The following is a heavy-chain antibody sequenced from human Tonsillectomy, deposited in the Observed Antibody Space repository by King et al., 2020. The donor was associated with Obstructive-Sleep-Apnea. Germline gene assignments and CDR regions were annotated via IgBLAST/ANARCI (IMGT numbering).Heavy chain of an antibody. J-gene: IGHJ4*02. CDR3: AKSTGVATRGYDY. CDR1: GFTFSSYA. V-gene: IGHV3-23*04. Sequence: VQLVESGGGLVQPGGSLRLSCAASGFTFSSYAISWVRQAPGKGLEWVSAISGSGGSTYYADSWKGRFTISRDNSKNKLYLQMNSLRAEDTAVYYCAKSTGVATRGYDYWGQGTLVTVSS. CDR2: ISGSGGST. D-gene: IGHD5-12*01.